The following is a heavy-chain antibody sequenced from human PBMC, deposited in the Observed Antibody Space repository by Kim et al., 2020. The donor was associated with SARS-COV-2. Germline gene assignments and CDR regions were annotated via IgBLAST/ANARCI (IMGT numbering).Heavy chain of an antibody. J-gene: IGHJ6*02. CDR3: ARDGIFGVSWGMDV. Sequence: ADSVKGRFTISRDNAKNSLYLQMNSLRAEDTAVYYCARDGIFGVSWGMDVWGQGTTVTVSS. D-gene: IGHD3-3*01. V-gene: IGHV3-48*03.